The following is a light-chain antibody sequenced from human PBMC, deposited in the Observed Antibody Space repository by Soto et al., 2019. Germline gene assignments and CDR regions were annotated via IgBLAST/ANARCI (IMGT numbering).Light chain of an antibody. J-gene: IGKJ1*01. CDR3: QQYNNWPPTWT. Sequence: EIVMTQSPATLSLSPGERATLSCRASQSVSSNLAWYQQKPGQAPRLLIYGASTRATGIPARFSGSGSGTEFTLTLSSLQPEDFAVYYCQQYNNWPPTWTFGQGTKVEIK. CDR1: QSVSSN. V-gene: IGKV3-15*01. CDR2: GAS.